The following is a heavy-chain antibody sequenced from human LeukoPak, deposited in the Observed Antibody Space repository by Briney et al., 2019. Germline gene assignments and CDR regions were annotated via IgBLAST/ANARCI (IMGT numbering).Heavy chain of an antibody. Sequence: SETLSLTCTVSGGSINSYYWSWIRQPPWKGLEWIGYIYYSGGTNYNPSLKSRVTISVDTSKNQFSLKLSSVTAADTAVYYCAREEYYYASSGMDVWGQGTTVTVSS. J-gene: IGHJ6*02. V-gene: IGHV4-59*01. CDR1: GGSINSYY. CDR2: IYYSGGT. CDR3: AREEYYYASSGMDV. D-gene: IGHD3-10*01.